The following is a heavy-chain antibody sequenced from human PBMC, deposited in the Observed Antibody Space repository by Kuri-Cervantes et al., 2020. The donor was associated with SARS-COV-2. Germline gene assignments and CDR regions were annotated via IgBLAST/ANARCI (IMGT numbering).Heavy chain of an antibody. D-gene: IGHD6-25*01. CDR2: ISHDGSNK. J-gene: IGHJ4*02. CDR3: TTEAEY. Sequence: GESLKISCAASGFTFSSYAMHWVRQAPGKGLEWVAVISHDGSNKYYADSVKGRFTISRDNSKNTLYLQMNSLRAEDTAVYYCTTEAEYWGQGTLVTVSS. V-gene: IGHV3-30-3*01. CDR1: GFTFSSYA.